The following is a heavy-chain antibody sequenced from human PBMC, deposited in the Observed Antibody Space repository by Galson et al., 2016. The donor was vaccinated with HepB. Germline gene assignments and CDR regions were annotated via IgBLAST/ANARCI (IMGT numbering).Heavy chain of an antibody. CDR3: ARSGDYGVHGTDFDY. Sequence: QSGAEVKMPGESLRISCKGSGYSFTNYWIAWVRQMPGKGLEWMGIIYPGDSDPRYSPSFQGQVTISADKSIRTAYLQWNSLKASDTAMYYCARSGDYGVHGTDFDYWGQGTLVKVSS. D-gene: IGHD4-17*01. J-gene: IGHJ4*02. V-gene: IGHV5-51*01. CDR2: IYPGDSDP. CDR1: GYSFTNYW.